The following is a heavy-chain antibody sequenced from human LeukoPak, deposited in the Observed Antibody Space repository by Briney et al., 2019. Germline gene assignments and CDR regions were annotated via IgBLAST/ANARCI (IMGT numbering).Heavy chain of an antibody. D-gene: IGHD5-18*01. CDR2: ISSSSSDI. CDR3: ARDRGRGYSYGYSDY. CDR1: GFTLSSYS. V-gene: IGHV3-21*01. J-gene: IGHJ4*02. Sequence: PGGSLRRSCAGSGFTLSSYSMNWVRQAPGKGREWVSSISSSSSDIYYADSVKGRFTISRDNAKNSLYLQMNSLRAEATAVYYCARDRGRGYSYGYSDYWGQGTLVTVSS.